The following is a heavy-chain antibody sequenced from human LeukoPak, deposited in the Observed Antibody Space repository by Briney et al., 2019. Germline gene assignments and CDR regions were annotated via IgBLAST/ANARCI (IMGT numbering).Heavy chain of an antibody. D-gene: IGHD2-15*01. Sequence: PSETLSLTCTVSGGSISSYYWSWIRQPPGKGGEGIGYIYYSGSTNYNPSLKSRVTISVDTSKNQFSLKLSSVAAADTAVYYCARERVDCSGGSCYNYYYYMDVWGKGTTVTVSS. CDR3: ARERVDCSGGSCYNYYYYMDV. V-gene: IGHV4-59*01. CDR1: GGSISSYY. CDR2: IYYSGST. J-gene: IGHJ6*03.